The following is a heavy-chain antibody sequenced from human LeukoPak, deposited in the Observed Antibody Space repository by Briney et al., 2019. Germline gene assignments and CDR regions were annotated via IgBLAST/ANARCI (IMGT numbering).Heavy chain of an antibody. CDR1: GFTFSSYS. CDR2: ISSSSSYI. D-gene: IGHD2-21*01. Sequence: GGSLRLSCAASGFTFSSYSMNWVRQAPGKGLEWVSSISSSSSYIYYADSVKGRFTISRDDAKNSLYLQMNSLRAEDTAVYYCARDASIAFDYWGQGTLVTVSS. CDR3: ARDASIAFDY. J-gene: IGHJ4*02. V-gene: IGHV3-21*01.